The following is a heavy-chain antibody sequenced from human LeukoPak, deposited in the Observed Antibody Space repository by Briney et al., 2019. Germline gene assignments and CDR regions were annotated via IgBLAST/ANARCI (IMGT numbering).Heavy chain of an antibody. CDR2: IRDTGGST. CDR3: TRESIYCSSSSCYSPYGLGV. D-gene: IGHD2-2*02. J-gene: IGHJ6*02. Sequence: GGSLRLSCAASGFTFSSYAMSWVRYAPGKGLEGVSGIRDTGGSTYYADSAKGRFTISRDNPKNTLFLQMNSLRDDDTAIYYCTRESIYCSSSSCYSPYGLGVWGQGTTVTVSS. V-gene: IGHV3-23*01. CDR1: GFTFSSYA.